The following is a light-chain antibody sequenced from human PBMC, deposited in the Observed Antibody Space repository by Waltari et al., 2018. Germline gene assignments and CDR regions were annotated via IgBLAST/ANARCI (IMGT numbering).Light chain of an antibody. V-gene: IGKV1-39*01. Sequence: DIQMTQSPSSLSASVGDSVTITCRASQSISTSLNWYQQKPGKAPRPLVYASSGLQSGVPSKCSGGGFGTNFTLTITSLEPEDFATYYCQQSYDNPLTFGGGTRVESK. J-gene: IGKJ4*01. CDR2: ASS. CDR1: QSISTS. CDR3: QQSYDNPLT.